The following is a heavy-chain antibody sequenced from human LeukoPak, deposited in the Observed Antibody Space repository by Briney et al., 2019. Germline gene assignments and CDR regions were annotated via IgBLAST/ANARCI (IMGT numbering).Heavy chain of an antibody. J-gene: IGHJ4*02. CDR3: TTDPNSRSWLSYYFDY. D-gene: IGHD6-13*01. CDR2: IKSKTDGRTT. V-gene: IGHV3-15*01. Sequence: GGSLRLSCAASGFTFSNAWMSWVRQAPGKGLEWVGRIKSKTDGRTTDYAAPVKGRFTNSRDDSKNTLYLQTNSLKTEDTAVYYCTTDPNSRSWLSYYFDYWGQGTLVTVSS. CDR1: GFTFSNAW.